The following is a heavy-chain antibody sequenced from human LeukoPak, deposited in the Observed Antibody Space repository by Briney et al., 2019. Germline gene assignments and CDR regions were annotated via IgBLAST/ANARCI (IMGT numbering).Heavy chain of an antibody. Sequence: ASVKDSCKASGYTFTSYDINWVRQATGQGLEWMGWMNPNSGNTGYAQKFQGRVTMTRNTSVSTAYMELSSLRSEDTAVYYCARGLSRGRNYYYMDVWGKGTTVTVSS. CDR3: ARGLSRGRNYYYMDV. CDR1: GYTFTSYD. D-gene: IGHD2-2*01. V-gene: IGHV1-8*01. J-gene: IGHJ6*03. CDR2: MNPNSGNT.